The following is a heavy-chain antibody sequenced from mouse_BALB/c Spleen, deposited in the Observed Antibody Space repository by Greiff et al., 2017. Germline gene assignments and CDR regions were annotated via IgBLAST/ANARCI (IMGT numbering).Heavy chain of an antibody. Sequence: VQLQQSGPELVKPGASVKISCKASGYSFTGYFMNWVMQSHGKSLEWIGRINPYNGDTFYNQKFKGKATLTVDKSSSTAHMELRSLASEDSAVYYCAREGLRRAMDYWGQGTSVTVSS. CDR1: GYSFTGYF. V-gene: IGHV1-20*02. D-gene: IGHD2-4*01. CDR3: AREGLRRAMDY. J-gene: IGHJ4*01. CDR2: INPYNGDT.